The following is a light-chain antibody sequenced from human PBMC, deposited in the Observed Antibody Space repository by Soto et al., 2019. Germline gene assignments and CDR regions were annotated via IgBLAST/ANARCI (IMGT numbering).Light chain of an antibody. CDR2: DDN. V-gene: IGLV1-51*01. CDR1: SSNIGGNS. Sequence: QSVLTQPPSVSAAPGQKVTISCSGSSSNIGGNSVSWYQQLPGTAPKLLIYDDNKRPSGIPDRFSGSKSGTSATLGITGFQTGDEADYYCAAWDETLIDVFGTGTKVTV. J-gene: IGLJ1*01. CDR3: AAWDETLIDV.